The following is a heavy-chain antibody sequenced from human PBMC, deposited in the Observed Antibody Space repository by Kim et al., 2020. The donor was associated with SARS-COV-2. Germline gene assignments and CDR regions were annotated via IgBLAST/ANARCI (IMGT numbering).Heavy chain of an antibody. D-gene: IGHD3-10*01. J-gene: IGHJ4*02. V-gene: IGHV3-23*01. CDR1: GFTFSSYA. CDR2: ISGSGGST. CDR3: AKEWGKGATMVRGVIITLFDY. Sequence: GGSLRLSCAASGFTFSSYAMSWVRQAPGKGLEWVSAISGSGGSTYYADSVKGRFTISRDNSKNTLYLQMNSLRAEDTAVYYCAKEWGKGATMVRGVIITLFDYWGQGTLVTVSS.